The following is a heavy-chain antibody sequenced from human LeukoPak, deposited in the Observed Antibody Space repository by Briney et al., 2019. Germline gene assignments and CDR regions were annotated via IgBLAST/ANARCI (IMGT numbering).Heavy chain of an antibody. V-gene: IGHV5-51*01. CDR3: ARRQGGPTDNYYYYYMDV. CDR1: GYSFTNYW. D-gene: IGHD3-16*01. J-gene: IGHJ6*03. Sequence: GESLKISCKGSGYSFTNYWIIWVRQMPGKGLEWMGIIYPGDSDTRYSPSFQGQVTISADKSISTAYLQWRSLKASDTAMYYCARRQGGPTDNYYYYYMDVWGKGTTVTVSS. CDR2: IYPGDSDT.